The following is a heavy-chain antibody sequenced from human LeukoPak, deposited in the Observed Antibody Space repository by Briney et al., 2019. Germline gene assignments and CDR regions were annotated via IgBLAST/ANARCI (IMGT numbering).Heavy chain of an antibody. J-gene: IGHJ4*02. V-gene: IGHV3-48*03. CDR2: ISSSGSTI. D-gene: IGHD5-12*01. CDR3: AKGGHFNFDY. Sequence: GGSLRLSCAASGFTYSSYEMNWVRQAPGKGLEWVSYISSSGSTIYYADSVKGRFTISRDNAKNSLYLQMNSLRTEDTAVYYCAKGGHFNFDYWGQGTLVTVSS. CDR1: GFTYSSYE.